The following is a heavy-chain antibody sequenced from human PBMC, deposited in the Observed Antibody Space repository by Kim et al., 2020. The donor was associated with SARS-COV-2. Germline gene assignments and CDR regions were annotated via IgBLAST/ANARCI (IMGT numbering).Heavy chain of an antibody. D-gene: IGHD6-13*01. CDR3: AKDGSSSWYGGAFDI. CDR1: GFTFSSYA. V-gene: IGHV3-23*03. Sequence: GGSLRLSCAASGFTFSSYAMSWVRQAPGKGLEWVSVIYSGGSSSYYADSVKGRFTISRENSKNTLYLQMNSLRAEDTAVYYCAKDGSSSWYGGAFDIWGQATMVTVPS. CDR2: IYSGGSSS. J-gene: IGHJ3*02.